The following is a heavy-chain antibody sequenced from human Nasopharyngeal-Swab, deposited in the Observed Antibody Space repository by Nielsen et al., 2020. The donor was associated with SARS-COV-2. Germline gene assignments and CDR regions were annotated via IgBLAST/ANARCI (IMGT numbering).Heavy chain of an antibody. Sequence: SETLSLTCTVSGGSISSSSYYWGWIRQPPGKGLEWIGSIFHSGSAYYSPSLQRRVTLSVDPSKNHFSLKLSSVTAADTAIYYCARSSWFWDLDYWGQGTLVPVSA. CDR1: GGSISSSSYY. D-gene: IGHD6-13*01. CDR3: ARSSWFWDLDY. V-gene: IGHV4-39*02. J-gene: IGHJ4*02. CDR2: IFHSGSA.